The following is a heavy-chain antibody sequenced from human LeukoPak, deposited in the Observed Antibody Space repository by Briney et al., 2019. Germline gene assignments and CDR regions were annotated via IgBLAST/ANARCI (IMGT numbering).Heavy chain of an antibody. CDR2: IYHTGST. D-gene: IGHD5-24*01. J-gene: IGHJ5*02. CDR3: ARDRRDGYDTKGRGFDP. CDR1: GGSISSSNYY. V-gene: IGHV4-39*07. Sequence: SETLSLTCTVSGGSISSSNYYWGWIRQPPGKGLEWIGNIYHTGSTYYNPSLKSRVTISVDTSKNQFSLKLSSVTAADTAVYYCARDRRDGYDTKGRGFDPWGQGTLVTVSS.